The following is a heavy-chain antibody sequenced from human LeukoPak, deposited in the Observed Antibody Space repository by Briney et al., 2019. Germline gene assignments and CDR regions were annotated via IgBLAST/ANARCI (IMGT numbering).Heavy chain of an antibody. CDR3: AASLELYNWFDP. CDR2: ISYNENT. CDR1: GGSISSYY. Sequence: SETLSLTCTVSGGSISSYYWSWIRQPPGKGLEWIGSISYNENTYYNPSLKSRVTMSVDTSKNQFSLKLSSVTAADTAVYYCAASLELYNWFDPWGQGTLVTVSS. J-gene: IGHJ5*02. D-gene: IGHD1-7*01. V-gene: IGHV4-59*04.